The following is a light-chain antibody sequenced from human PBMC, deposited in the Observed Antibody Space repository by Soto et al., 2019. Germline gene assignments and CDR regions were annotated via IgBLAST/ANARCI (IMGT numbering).Light chain of an antibody. Sequence: EIVLTQSPGTLSLSPGERATLSCRASQSVSSSHLAWYQQKPGQAPRLLIYGASSRATGIPDRFSGSESETDFTLTISRLQPEDSAVYYCQQYGRSPLTFGQGTQVEIK. V-gene: IGKV3-20*01. CDR1: QSVSSSH. CDR2: GAS. CDR3: QQYGRSPLT. J-gene: IGKJ1*01.